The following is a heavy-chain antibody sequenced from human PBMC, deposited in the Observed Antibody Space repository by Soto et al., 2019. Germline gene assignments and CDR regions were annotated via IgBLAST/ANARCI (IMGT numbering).Heavy chain of an antibody. CDR2: FIAMLGTP. V-gene: IGHV1-69*13. J-gene: IGHJ4*02. CDR3: ARGAMANFDY. Sequence: SVKVSCKASGGTFGSHGIAWVRQAPGQGLEWMGGFIAMLGTPTYAKKVQGRATISADESLTSPYLELRSLRSEDTGVYFCARGAMANFDYWGQGTVVTVSS. D-gene: IGHD5-18*01. CDR1: GGTFGSHG.